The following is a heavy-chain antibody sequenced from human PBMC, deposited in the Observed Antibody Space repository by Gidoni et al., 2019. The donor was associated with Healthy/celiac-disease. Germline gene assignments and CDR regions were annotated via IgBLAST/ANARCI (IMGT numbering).Heavy chain of an antibody. J-gene: IGHJ4*02. CDR2: IIPILGIA. V-gene: IGHV1-69*02. CDR3: ARNRDSDYGGYYFDY. CDR1: GGTFSSYT. Sequence: QVQLVQSGAEVKKPGSSVKVSCKASGGTFSSYTISWVRQAPGQELEWMGRIIPILGIANYAQKFQGRVTITADKSTSTAYMELSSLRSEDTAVYYRARNRDSDYGGYYFDYWGQGTLVTVSS. D-gene: IGHD4-17*01.